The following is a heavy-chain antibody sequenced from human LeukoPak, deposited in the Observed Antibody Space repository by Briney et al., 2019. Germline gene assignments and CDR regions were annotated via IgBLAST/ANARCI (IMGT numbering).Heavy chain of an antibody. D-gene: IGHD6-13*01. CDR2: ISSSSSYI. J-gene: IGHJ4*02. V-gene: IGHV3-21*01. CDR1: GFTFSSYS. Sequence: GRSLRLSCAASGFTFSSYSMNWVRQAPGKGLEWVSSISSSSSYIYYADSVKGRFTISRDNAKNSLYLQMNSLRAEDTAVYYCARELVYSSSWYYFDYWGQGTLVTVSS. CDR3: ARELVYSSSWYYFDY.